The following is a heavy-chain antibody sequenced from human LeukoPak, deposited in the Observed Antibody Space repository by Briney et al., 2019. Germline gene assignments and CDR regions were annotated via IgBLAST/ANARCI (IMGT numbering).Heavy chain of an antibody. J-gene: IGHJ4*02. CDR1: GFTFSNVY. V-gene: IGHV3-15*01. CDR2: IKSKADGGTA. CDR3: LTTR. Sequence: GGSLRLSCAASGFTFSNVYMSCVRQAPGKGLEWVGRIKSKADGGTADYAAPVTGRFTISRDDSRNTVYLQMSSLKIEDTGVYYCLTTRWGQGTLVTVSS.